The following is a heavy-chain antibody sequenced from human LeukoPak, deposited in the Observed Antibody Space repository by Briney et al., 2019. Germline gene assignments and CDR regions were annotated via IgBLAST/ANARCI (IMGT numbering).Heavy chain of an antibody. CDR2: IYAGGNT. D-gene: IGHD3-22*01. CDR3: VISSGYYTYDY. J-gene: IGHJ4*02. Sequence: SETPSLTCTVSGGSISNYYWSWIRQPAGKGLEWIGRIYAGGNTDHNPSLKSRVTMSVDTSKNQFSLKLSSVTAADTAVYYCVISSGYYTYDYWGQGTLVTVSS. CDR1: GGSISNYY. V-gene: IGHV4-4*07.